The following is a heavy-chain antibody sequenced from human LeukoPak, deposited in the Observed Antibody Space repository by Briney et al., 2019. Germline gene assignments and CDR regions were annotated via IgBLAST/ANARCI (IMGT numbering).Heavy chain of an antibody. V-gene: IGHV5-10-1*01. Sequence: GESLRISCKGSGYSFTSFWISWVRQIPGKGLEWMGRIDPSDSYTNYSPSFQGHVTISADKSISTAYPQWSSLKTSDTAMYYCARHNLNYVRPHQNYFFYCGQGTLVTVSS. J-gene: IGHJ4*02. CDR2: IDPSDSYT. D-gene: IGHD1-7*01. CDR1: GYSFTSFW. CDR3: ARHNLNYVRPHQNYFFY.